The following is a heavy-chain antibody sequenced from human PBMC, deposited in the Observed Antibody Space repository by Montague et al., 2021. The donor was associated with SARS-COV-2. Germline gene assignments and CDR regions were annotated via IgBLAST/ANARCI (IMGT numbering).Heavy chain of an antibody. CDR3: AHRKGIWFGDSRVS. D-gene: IGHD3-10*01. CDR2: IYWDDDK. CDR1: GFSLSTSGVG. J-gene: IGHJ5*02. V-gene: IGHV2-5*02. Sequence: PALVKPTQTLTLTCTFSGFSLSTSGVGVGRIRQPPGKALEWLALIYWDDDKRYSSSLKSRLTITKYTSKNQVVLTMTNMDPVDTATYYCAHRKGIWFGDSRVSWGQGTLVTVSS.